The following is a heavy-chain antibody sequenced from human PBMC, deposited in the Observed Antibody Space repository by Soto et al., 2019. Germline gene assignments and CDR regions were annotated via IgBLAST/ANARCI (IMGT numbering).Heavy chain of an antibody. Sequence: QVQLVQSGAEVKKPGSSVKVSCKASGGTFSSYAISWVRQAPGQGLEWMGGIIPIFGTANYAQKFQGRVTITADESTSTAYMERSSLRSEDTAVYYCAYADIVVVPAASRAFDIWGQGTMVTVSS. V-gene: IGHV1-69*01. CDR1: GGTFSSYA. J-gene: IGHJ3*02. CDR2: IIPIFGTA. CDR3: AYADIVVVPAASRAFDI. D-gene: IGHD2-2*01.